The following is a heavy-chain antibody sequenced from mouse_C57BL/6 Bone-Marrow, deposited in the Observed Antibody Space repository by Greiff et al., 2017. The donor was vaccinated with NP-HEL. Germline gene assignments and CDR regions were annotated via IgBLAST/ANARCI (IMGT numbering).Heavy chain of an antibody. J-gene: IGHJ2*01. CDR3: ARPFITTVVDLDY. Sequence: QVHVKQSGAELARPGASVKLSCKASGYTFTSYGLSWVKQRTGQGLEWIGEIYPRSGNTYYNEKFKGKATLTADKSSSTAYMELRSLTSEDSAVYFCARPFITTVVDLDYWGQGTTLTVSS. CDR1: GYTFTSYG. V-gene: IGHV1-81*01. CDR2: IYPRSGNT. D-gene: IGHD1-1*01.